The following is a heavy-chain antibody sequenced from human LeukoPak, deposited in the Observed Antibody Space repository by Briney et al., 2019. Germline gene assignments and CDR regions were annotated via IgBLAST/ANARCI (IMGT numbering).Heavy chain of an antibody. J-gene: IGHJ3*01. Sequence: GGSLRLSCAASGFNVSNNYMHWVREAPGERLEWASVTYSSGTTYYADSVKGRFTISRDTSKNTLHLQMNSLRVEDTAVYHCARDIRREMAIPFDVWGQGTLVTVSS. CDR1: GFNVSNNY. V-gene: IGHV3-66*01. CDR3: ARDIRREMAIPFDV. CDR2: TYSSGTT. D-gene: IGHD5-24*01.